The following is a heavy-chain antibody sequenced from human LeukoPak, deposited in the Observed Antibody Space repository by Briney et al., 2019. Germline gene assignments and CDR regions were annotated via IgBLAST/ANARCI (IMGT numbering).Heavy chain of an antibody. J-gene: IGHJ3*02. CDR1: GFTFSSYA. V-gene: IGHV3-30-3*01. CDR3: ARDQGSIAAPGNAFDI. CDR2: ISYDGSNK. Sequence: GGSLRLSCAASGFTFSSYAMHWVRQAPGKGLEWVAVISYDGSNKYYADSVKGRFTISRDNSKNTLYLQMNSLRAEDTAVYYCARDQGSIAAPGNAFDIWGQGTMVTVSS. D-gene: IGHD6-6*01.